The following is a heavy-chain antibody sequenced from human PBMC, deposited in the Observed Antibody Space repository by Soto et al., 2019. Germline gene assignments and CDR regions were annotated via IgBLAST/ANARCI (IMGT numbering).Heavy chain of an antibody. CDR1: RGSIGSYY. CDR2: IYTSGST. V-gene: IGHV4-4*07. Sequence: SDTLSLTRNVSRGSIGSYYCIFILNPPWKGLEWIGRIYTSGSTNYNPSLKSRVSISVDTSRDQFSLKLSSVTAADTAVYYCARGPVVVVSAPYYFDYWGQGTRVTVSS. D-gene: IGHD2-21*01. J-gene: IGHJ4*02. CDR3: ARGPVVVVSAPYYFDY.